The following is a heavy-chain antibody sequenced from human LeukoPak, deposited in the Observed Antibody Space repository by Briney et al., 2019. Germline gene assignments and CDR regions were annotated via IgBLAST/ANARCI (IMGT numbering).Heavy chain of an antibody. CDR3: VRSILTSEYGSRGGFGDY. CDR1: GFTFSSYA. Sequence: GGSLRLSCAASGFTFSSYAMSWVRQAPGKGLEWVSAISGSGDRTHYADSVKGRFTISRDNSKNTLYLQMNSLRAEDTAVYYCVRSILTSEYGSRGGFGDYWGQGTLLTVSS. D-gene: IGHD4-23*01. J-gene: IGHJ4*02. V-gene: IGHV3-23*01. CDR2: ISGSGDRT.